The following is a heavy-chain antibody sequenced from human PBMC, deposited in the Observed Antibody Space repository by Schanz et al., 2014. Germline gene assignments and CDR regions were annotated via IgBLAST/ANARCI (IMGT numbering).Heavy chain of an antibody. CDR3: AKHVRSLTGNDY. J-gene: IGHJ4*02. CDR1: GFTVSANY. Sequence: PGGSLRLSCAASGFTVSANYMIWVRQPPGKGLEWVSLIDYAGSTNYADSVKGRMTVSRDTSKNALFLQMNNLRAEDTAVYYCAKHVRSLTGNDYWGQGTLVTVSS. D-gene: IGHD3-9*01. CDR2: IDYAGST. V-gene: IGHV3-66*04.